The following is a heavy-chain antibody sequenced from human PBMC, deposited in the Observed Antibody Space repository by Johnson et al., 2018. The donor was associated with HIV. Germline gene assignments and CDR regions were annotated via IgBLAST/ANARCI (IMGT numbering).Heavy chain of an antibody. CDR1: GFTFSSYA. D-gene: IGHD1-26*01. CDR2: ISDDISSR. J-gene: IGHJ3*02. Sequence: QVQLVESVGGVVQPGRSLRLSCAASGFTFSSYALHWVRQAPGKVLEWVAVISDDISSRYYVDSVKGRFSISRDNSNNTLYLQMSSLRDDDTAMYYCARGRWELYGDDAFDIWGQGTMVTVSS. CDR3: ARGRWELYGDDAFDI. V-gene: IGHV3-30*04.